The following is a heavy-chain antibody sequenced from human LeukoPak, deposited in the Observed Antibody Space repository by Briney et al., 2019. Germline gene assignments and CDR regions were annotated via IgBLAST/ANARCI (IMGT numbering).Heavy chain of an antibody. CDR3: APRVVGSAPFDY. D-gene: IGHD2-15*01. V-gene: IGHV3-23*01. Sequence: GGSFRLSFAASGFTFSSYGMSWFRQAPGKGLDWVSSISGGGVITYYADSVKGRFTISRDNSNNTLYLQMNNLRAEDTAVYYCAPRVVGSAPFDYWGQGTLVTVSS. CDR1: GFTFSSYG. CDR2: ISGGGVIT. J-gene: IGHJ4*02.